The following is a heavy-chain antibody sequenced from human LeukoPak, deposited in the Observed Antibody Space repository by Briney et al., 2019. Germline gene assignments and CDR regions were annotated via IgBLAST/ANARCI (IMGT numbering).Heavy chain of an antibody. CDR1: GGPISSGGYS. J-gene: IGHJ4*02. CDR3: ARTSGLGTSIDY. D-gene: IGHD3-22*01. CDR2: IYHSGST. Sequence: SQTLSLTCAVSGGPISSGGYSWSWIRQPPGKGLEWIGYIYHSGSTYYNPSLKSRVTISVDGSKNRFSLKLSSVTAADAAVYYCARTSGLGTSIDYWGQGTLVTVSS. V-gene: IGHV4-30-2*01.